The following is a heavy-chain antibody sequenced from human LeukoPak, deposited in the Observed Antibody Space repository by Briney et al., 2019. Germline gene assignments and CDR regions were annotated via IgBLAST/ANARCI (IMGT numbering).Heavy chain of an antibody. CDR2: INPNSGGT. J-gene: IGHJ4*02. CDR3: AGDQYSDRGYSYGTVDY. Sequence: ASVKVSCKASGYTFTGYYMHWVRQAPGQGLEWMGWINPNSGGTNYAQKFQGRVTMTRDTSISTAYMELSRLRSDDTAVYYCAGDQYSDRGYSYGTVDYWGQGTLVTVSS. V-gene: IGHV1-2*02. CDR1: GYTFTGYY. D-gene: IGHD5-18*01.